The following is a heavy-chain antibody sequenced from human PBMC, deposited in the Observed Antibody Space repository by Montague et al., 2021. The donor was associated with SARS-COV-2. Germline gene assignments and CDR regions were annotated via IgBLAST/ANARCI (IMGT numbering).Heavy chain of an antibody. Sequence: SLRFSCAASGFPFSSYAMSLFRQAPGKGLEWVSAISGSGGSTYYADSVKGRFTISRDNSKNTLYLQMNSLRAEDTAVYYCRVGNYYDSISDYWGQGTLVTVSS. CDR3: RVGNYYDSISDY. V-gene: IGHV3-23*01. J-gene: IGHJ4*02. D-gene: IGHD3-22*01. CDR1: GFPFSSYA. CDR2: ISGSGGST.